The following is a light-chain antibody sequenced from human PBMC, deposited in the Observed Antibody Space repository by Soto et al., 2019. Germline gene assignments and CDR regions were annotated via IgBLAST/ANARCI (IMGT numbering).Light chain of an antibody. CDR1: QSVSSTY. CDR2: GAS. J-gene: IGKJ1*01. Sequence: IVLTQSPGTRSLSPGERATLSCRASQSVSSTYLTWYQQKPGQAPRLLIYGASSRATGIPDRFSGSGSGTDFTLTISRLELEDFAVYYCQQYGSSPWTFGQGTKVEIK. CDR3: QQYGSSPWT. V-gene: IGKV3-20*01.